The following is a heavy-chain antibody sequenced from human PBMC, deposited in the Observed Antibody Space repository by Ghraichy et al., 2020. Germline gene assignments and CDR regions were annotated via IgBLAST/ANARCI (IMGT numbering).Heavy chain of an antibody. Sequence: GGSLRLSCAASGFTFSNAWMSWVRQAPGKGLEWVGRIKSKTDGGTTDYSAPVKGRFTISRDDSQNTLFLQMNSLKIEDAAVYYCATDWEGIGDHWGQGTLVTVSS. CDR3: ATDWEGIGDH. V-gene: IGHV3-15*01. D-gene: IGHD6-13*01. CDR2: IKSKTDGGTT. CDR1: GFTFSNAW. J-gene: IGHJ4*02.